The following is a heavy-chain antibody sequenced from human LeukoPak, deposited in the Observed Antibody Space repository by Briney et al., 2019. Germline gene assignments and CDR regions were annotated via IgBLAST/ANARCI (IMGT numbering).Heavy chain of an antibody. Sequence: PVGSLRLPCAASGFTFSSYGMHWVRQAPGKGLEWVAFIRYDGSNKYYADSVKGRFTISRDNSKNTLYLQMNSLRAEDTAVYYCAKGGRNCSSTSCYRGREYYYYYYYMDVWGKGTTVTVSS. CDR3: AKGGRNCSSTSCYRGREYYYYYYYMDV. CDR2: IRYDGSNK. J-gene: IGHJ6*03. D-gene: IGHD2-2*02. V-gene: IGHV3-30*02. CDR1: GFTFSSYG.